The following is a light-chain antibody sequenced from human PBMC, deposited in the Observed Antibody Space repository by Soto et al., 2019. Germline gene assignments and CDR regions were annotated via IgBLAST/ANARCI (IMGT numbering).Light chain of an antibody. Sequence: EIVMTQSPATLSVSPGGRATLSCRASQSISDTLAWYQQKPGQAPRLLIYGASTRAPGFPARFSGSGSGTDFTLTISSLQSEDFAVYYCQQYNNWLTWTFGQGTKVDIK. CDR3: QQYNNWLTWT. CDR2: GAS. V-gene: IGKV3-15*01. CDR1: QSISDT. J-gene: IGKJ1*01.